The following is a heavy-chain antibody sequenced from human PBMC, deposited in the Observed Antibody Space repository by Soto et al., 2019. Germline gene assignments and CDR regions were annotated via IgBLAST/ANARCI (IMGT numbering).Heavy chain of an antibody. V-gene: IGHV1-2*02. CDR1: GGTFSSYA. J-gene: IGHJ6*02. D-gene: IGHD3-10*01. CDR2: INPNSGGT. CDR3: ARGPPVLLWFGELYGNYYYGMDV. Sequence: AASVKVSCKASGGTFSSYAISWVRQAPGQGLEWMGGINPNSGGTNYAQKFQGRVTMTRDTSISTAYMELSRLRSDDTAVYYCARGPPVLLWFGELYGNYYYGMDVWGQGTTVTVSS.